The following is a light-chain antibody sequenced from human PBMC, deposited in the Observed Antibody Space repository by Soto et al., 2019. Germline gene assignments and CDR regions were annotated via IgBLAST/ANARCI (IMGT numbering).Light chain of an antibody. V-gene: IGLV2-14*01. CDR3: NSYSSTTPLYV. CDR1: SSDVGGYNY. CDR2: EVS. J-gene: IGLJ1*01. Sequence: QSALTQPASVSGSPGQSTTISCTGTSSDVGGYNYVSWYQQHPGKAPKVMIYEVSNRPSGVSNRFSGSKSGNTASLTISGLQAEDEADYYCNSYSSTTPLYVFGTGTKVTVL.